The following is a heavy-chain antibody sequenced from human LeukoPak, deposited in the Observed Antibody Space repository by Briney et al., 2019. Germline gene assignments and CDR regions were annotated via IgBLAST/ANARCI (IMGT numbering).Heavy chain of an antibody. Sequence: SGTLSLTCAVSGGSISSSNWWSWVRQPPGKGLEWIGEIYHSGSTNYNPSLKSRVTISVDKSKNQFSLKLSSVTAADTAVYYCARYCSGGSCYYHSFDYWGQGTLVTVSS. CDR1: GGSISSSNW. V-gene: IGHV4-4*02. J-gene: IGHJ4*02. CDR3: ARYCSGGSCYYHSFDY. D-gene: IGHD2-15*01. CDR2: IYHSGST.